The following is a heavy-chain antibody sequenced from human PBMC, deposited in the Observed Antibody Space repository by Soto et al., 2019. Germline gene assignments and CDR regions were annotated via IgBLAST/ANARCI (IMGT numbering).Heavy chain of an antibody. D-gene: IGHD5-18*01. V-gene: IGHV3-30-3*01. CDR1: GFTFSSYA. J-gene: IGHJ4*02. Sequence: QVQLVESGGGVVQPGRSLRLSCAASGFTFSSYAMHWVRQAPGKGLEWVAVISYDGSNEYYADSVKGRFTISRDNSKNTLYLQMNSLRAEDTAVYYCARARVDTAMVPGYWGQGTLVTVSS. CDR2: ISYDGSNE. CDR3: ARARVDTAMVPGY.